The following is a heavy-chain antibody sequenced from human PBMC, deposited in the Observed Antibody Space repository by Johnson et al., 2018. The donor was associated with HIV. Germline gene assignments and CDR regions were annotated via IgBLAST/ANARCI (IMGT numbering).Heavy chain of an antibody. CDR1: GFTFSSYG. V-gene: IGHV3-NL1*01. Sequence: QVQLVESGGGVVHPGGSLRLSCAASGFTFSSYGMHWVRQAPGKGLEWVSVIYDGGDTYYADSVKGRFAISRDNSKNTLYLQMNSLRAEDTAIYYCARGQLWLLDDALDIWGQGTMVTVSS. D-gene: IGHD5-18*01. CDR3: ARGQLWLLDDALDI. J-gene: IGHJ3*02. CDR2: IYDGGDT.